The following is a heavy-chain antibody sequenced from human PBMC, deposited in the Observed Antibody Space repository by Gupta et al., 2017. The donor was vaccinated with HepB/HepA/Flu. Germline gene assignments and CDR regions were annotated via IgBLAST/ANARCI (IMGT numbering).Heavy chain of an antibody. D-gene: IGHD2-2*01. CDR2: VYYNGSS. Sequence: QLQLQDSGPGLVKPSETLSLTCTVSRGSIGLINYYWGWIRQPPGKGLEWIANVYYNGSSHYNPSFRSRVTLFVDSSTNQFSLSLSSVTAADKAVYYCARSPILPSATADLGGAFDIWGQGTIVTVS. J-gene: IGHJ3*02. CDR1: RGSIGLINYY. CDR3: ARSPILPSATADLGGAFDI. V-gene: IGHV4-39*01.